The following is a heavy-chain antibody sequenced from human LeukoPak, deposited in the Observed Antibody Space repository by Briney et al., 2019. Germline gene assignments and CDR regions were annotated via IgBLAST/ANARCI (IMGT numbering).Heavy chain of an antibody. J-gene: IGHJ4*02. D-gene: IGHD6-13*01. CDR1: GGTFSSYA. Sequence: GASVKVSCKASGGTFSSYAISWVRQAPGQGLEWMGGIIPIFGTANYAQKFQGRVTITADESTSTAYMELSSLRAEDTAVYYCANTQAIAAAGYADYWGQGTLVTVSS. V-gene: IGHV1-69*13. CDR3: ANTQAIAAAGYADY. CDR2: IIPIFGTA.